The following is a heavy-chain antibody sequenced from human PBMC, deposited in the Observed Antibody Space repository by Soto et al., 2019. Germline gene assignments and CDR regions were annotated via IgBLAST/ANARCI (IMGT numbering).Heavy chain of an antibody. V-gene: IGHV3-30-3*01. Sequence: GSLRLSCAASGLTFSSCAMHWVRQAPGKGLEWVAVISYDGSNKYYADSVKGRFTVSRDNSKNTLYLQVNSLRAEDTAVYYCARDKGDLRFLEWSYYFDYWGQGTLVTVSS. CDR1: GLTFSSCA. J-gene: IGHJ4*02. CDR3: ARDKGDLRFLEWSYYFDY. CDR2: ISYDGSNK. D-gene: IGHD3-3*01.